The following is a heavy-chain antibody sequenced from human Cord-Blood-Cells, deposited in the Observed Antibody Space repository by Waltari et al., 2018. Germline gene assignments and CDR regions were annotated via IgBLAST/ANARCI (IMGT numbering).Heavy chain of an antibody. CDR3: ARAVRYQYSSSWYPLFDY. V-gene: IGHV1-46*01. Sequence: QVQLVQSGAEVKKPGASVKVSCKASGYTFTSYYMHWVRQAPGQGLEWMGIINPSGGSKSYAQKFQGRVTMTRDTSTSTVYMELSSLRSEDTAVYYCARAVRYQYSSSWYPLFDYWGQGTLVTVSS. CDR2: INPSGGSK. CDR1: GYTFTSYY. D-gene: IGHD6-13*01. J-gene: IGHJ4*02.